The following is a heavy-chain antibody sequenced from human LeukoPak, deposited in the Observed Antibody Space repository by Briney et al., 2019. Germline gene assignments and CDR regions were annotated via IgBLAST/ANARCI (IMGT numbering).Heavy chain of an antibody. D-gene: IGHD6-13*01. CDR2: IKQDGSEK. J-gene: IGHJ4*02. Sequence: GGSLRLSCAASGFTFSSYWMSWVRQAPGKGLEWVANIKQDGSEKYYVDSVKGRFTISRDNAKNSLYLQMNSLRAEDTAVYYCAREGYSSSWYMQDYWGQGTLVTVSS. CDR3: AREGYSSSWYMQDY. V-gene: IGHV3-7*01. CDR1: GFTFSSYW.